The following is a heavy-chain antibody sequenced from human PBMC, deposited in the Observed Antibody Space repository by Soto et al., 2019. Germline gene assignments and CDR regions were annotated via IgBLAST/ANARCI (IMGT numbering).Heavy chain of an antibody. V-gene: IGHV3-30-3*01. J-gene: IGHJ4*02. CDR2: ISYDGSNK. CDR1: GFTFSSYA. Sequence: PGGSLRLACAASGFTFSSYAMHWVRQAPGKGLEWVAVISYDGSNKYYADSVKGRFTISRDNSKNTLYLQMNSLRAEDTAVYYCARVSGYSYGYLNYWGQGTLVTVSS. CDR3: ARVSGYSYGYLNY. D-gene: IGHD5-18*01.